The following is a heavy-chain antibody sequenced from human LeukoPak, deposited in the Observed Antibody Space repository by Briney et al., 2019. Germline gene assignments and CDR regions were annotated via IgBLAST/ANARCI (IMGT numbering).Heavy chain of an antibody. CDR2: IYYSGST. Sequence: SETLSLTCTVSGGSISSVDYYWSWIRQPPGKGLEWIGYIYYSGSTYYDPSLKSRVTISVDTSKNQFSLKLSSVTAADTAVYYCARSHAYYYDSSGYLDWFDPWGQGTLVTVSS. J-gene: IGHJ5*02. D-gene: IGHD3-22*01. V-gene: IGHV4-30-4*01. CDR1: GGSISSVDYY. CDR3: ARSHAYYYDSSGYLDWFDP.